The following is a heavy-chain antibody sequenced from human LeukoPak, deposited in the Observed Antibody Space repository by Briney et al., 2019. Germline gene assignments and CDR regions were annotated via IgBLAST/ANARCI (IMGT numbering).Heavy chain of an antibody. CDR3: AREFVSLGTGYFDL. CDR2: ITGSSTWT. Sequence: PGGSLRLSCEASGFTFGTYGMTWVRQAPGKGLEWVSGITGSSTWTYYADSVRGRFTISRDNSKNTLHLQMNNLTADDTAIYYCAREFVSLGTGYFDLWGRGTHVTVFS. CDR1: GFTFGTYG. J-gene: IGHJ2*01. V-gene: IGHV3-23*01. D-gene: IGHD7-27*01.